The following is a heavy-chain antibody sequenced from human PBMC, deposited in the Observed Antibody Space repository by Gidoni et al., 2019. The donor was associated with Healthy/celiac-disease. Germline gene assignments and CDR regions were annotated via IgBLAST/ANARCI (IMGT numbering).Heavy chain of an antibody. CDR3: ATYAH. CDR1: GFLFSRYS. CDR2: ITQDGSEK. J-gene: IGHJ4*02. V-gene: IGHV3-7*03. D-gene: IGHD2-2*01. Sequence: EVQVVESGGGLVQPGGSLRLSCATSGFLFSRYSMSWVRQAPGKGLEWVASITQDGSEKFYVDSVKGRFTISRDNAKNSVSLQLNSLRAEDTAIYYCATYAHWGQGTLVTVSS.